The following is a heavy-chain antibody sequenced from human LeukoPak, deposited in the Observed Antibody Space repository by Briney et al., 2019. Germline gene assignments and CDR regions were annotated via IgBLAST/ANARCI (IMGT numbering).Heavy chain of an antibody. Sequence: GGSLRLSCAASGFTFSSYAMSWVRQAPGKGLEWVSSISSSSSYIYYTDSVKGRFTISRDNAKNSLYLQMNSLRAEDTALYYCTRDYYDSSGLPFDYWGQGTLVTVSS. V-gene: IGHV3-21*01. D-gene: IGHD3-22*01. J-gene: IGHJ4*02. CDR2: ISSSSSYI. CDR1: GFTFSSYA. CDR3: TRDYYDSSGLPFDY.